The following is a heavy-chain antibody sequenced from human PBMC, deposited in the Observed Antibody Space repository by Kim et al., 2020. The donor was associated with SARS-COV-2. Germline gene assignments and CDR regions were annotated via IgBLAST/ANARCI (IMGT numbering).Heavy chain of an antibody. V-gene: IGHV3-30*18. D-gene: IGHD2-2*01. J-gene: IGHJ4*03. CDR1: GFTFSSYG. CDR3: AKLSGCSSGCLAAFDN. Sequence: GGSLRLSCAASGFTFSSYGMHWVRQAPGKGLEWVAVISYDGSNKYYADSVKGRFTISRDNSKNTLYLQMNSLRAEDTAVYYCAKLSGCSSGCLAAFDNWGQGTLVTVSS. CDR2: ISYDGSNK.